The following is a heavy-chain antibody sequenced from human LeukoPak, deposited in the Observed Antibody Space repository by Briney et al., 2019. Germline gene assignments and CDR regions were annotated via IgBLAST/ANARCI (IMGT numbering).Heavy chain of an antibody. CDR1: GFTFSSYE. D-gene: IGHD6-13*01. CDR3: ASWKDSAIAAAGDFDY. CDR2: ISSSGSTI. V-gene: IGHV3-48*03. Sequence: GGSLRLSCAASGFTFSSYEMNWVRQAPGKGLEWVSYISSSGSTIYYAGSVKGRFTISRDNAKNSLYLQMNSLRAEDTAVYYCASWKDSAIAAAGDFDYWGQGTLVTVSS. J-gene: IGHJ4*02.